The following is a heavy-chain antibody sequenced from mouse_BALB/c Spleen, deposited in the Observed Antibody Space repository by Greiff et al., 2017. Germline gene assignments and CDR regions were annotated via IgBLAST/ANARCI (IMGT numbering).Heavy chain of an antibody. CDR2: IWAGGST. D-gene: IGHD1-2*01. CDR1: GFSLTSYG. Sequence: VHLVESGPGLVAPSQSLSITCTVSGFSLTSYGVHWVRQPPGKGLEWLGVIWAGGSTNYNSALMSRLSISKDNSKSQVFLKMNSLQTDGTAMYYCARENYGYYAMDYWGQGTSVTVSS. J-gene: IGHJ4*01. CDR3: ARENYGYYAMDY. V-gene: IGHV2-9*02.